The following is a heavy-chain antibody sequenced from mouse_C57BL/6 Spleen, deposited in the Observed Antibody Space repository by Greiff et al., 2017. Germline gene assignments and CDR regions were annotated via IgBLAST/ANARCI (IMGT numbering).Heavy chain of an antibody. CDR1: GYTFTEYT. J-gene: IGHJ2*01. CDR3: ARHEDKLTGLFDY. V-gene: IGHV1-62-2*01. Sequence: VNLVESGAELVKPGASVKLSCKASGYTFTEYTIHWVKQRAGQGLEWIGWFYPGSGRIKYNEKFKDKATLTADKSSITVYMELSRLTSEDSAVYFCARHEDKLTGLFDYWGQGTTLTVSS. D-gene: IGHD4-1*01. CDR2: FYPGSGRI.